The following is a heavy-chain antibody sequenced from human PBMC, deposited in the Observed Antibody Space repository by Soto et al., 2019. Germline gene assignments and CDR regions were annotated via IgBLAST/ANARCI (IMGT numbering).Heavy chain of an antibody. CDR2: IKQDGSEK. D-gene: IGHD1-26*01. Sequence: LRLSCAASGFTFSSYWMSWVRQAPGKGLEWVANIKQDGSEKYYVDSVKGRFTISRDNAKNSLYLQMNSLRAEDTAVYYCATSNGGTYYYYYGMDVWGQGTTVTVPS. J-gene: IGHJ6*02. CDR1: GFTFSSYW. V-gene: IGHV3-7*02. CDR3: ATSNGGTYYYYYGMDV.